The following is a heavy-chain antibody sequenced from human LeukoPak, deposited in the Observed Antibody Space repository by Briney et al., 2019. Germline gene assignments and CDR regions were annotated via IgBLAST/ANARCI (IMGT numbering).Heavy chain of an antibody. CDR3: AKDISPLIAASYFDY. Sequence: PGGSLRLSCAASGFTFSSYWMSWVRQAPGKGLEWVANIKQDGSEKYYVDSVKGRFTISRDNAKNSLYLQMNSLRAEDTALYYCAKDISPLIAASYFDYWGQGTLVTVSS. D-gene: IGHD6-13*01. J-gene: IGHJ4*02. CDR2: IKQDGSEK. V-gene: IGHV3-7*03. CDR1: GFTFSSYW.